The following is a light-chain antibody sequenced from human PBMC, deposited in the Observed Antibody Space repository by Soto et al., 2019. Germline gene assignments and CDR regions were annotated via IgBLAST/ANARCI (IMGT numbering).Light chain of an antibody. CDR2: GAS. J-gene: IGKJ4*01. CDR3: QQYNNWPLT. V-gene: IGKV3-15*01. CDR1: QSVTSN. Sequence: EIVMTQSPATLSVSQGERATLSCRASQSVTSNLAWYQQKPGQPPRRLIYGASTRATGIPARFSGSGSETEFTLTISSLQSEDFAVYYWQQYNNWPLTFGGGTKVEIK.